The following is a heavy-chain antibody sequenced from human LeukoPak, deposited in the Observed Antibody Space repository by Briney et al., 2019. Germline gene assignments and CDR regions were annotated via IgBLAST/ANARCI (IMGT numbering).Heavy chain of an antibody. D-gene: IGHD6-19*01. Sequence: SETLSLTCTVSGASISSYYWSWIRQPPGKGLELIGYIYYRGSTNYNPSLKSRVTISVDTSKNQFSLKLSSVTAADTAVYYCARSGYGSGWPSQERVDYFDYWGQGTLVTVSS. J-gene: IGHJ4*02. CDR1: GASISSYY. CDR2: IYYRGST. V-gene: IGHV4-59*08. CDR3: ARSGYGSGWPSQERVDYFDY.